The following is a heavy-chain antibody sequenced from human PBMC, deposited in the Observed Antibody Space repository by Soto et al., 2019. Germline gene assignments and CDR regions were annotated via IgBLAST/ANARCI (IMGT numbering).Heavy chain of an antibody. CDR2: INVDNGET. J-gene: IGHJ5*02. CDR3: ARWVSGGYWDWFDP. V-gene: IGHV1-18*04. Sequence: QVQLVQSGAEVKKPGASVKVSCKAAGYNFMRYGFTWVRQAPGQGLEWMGWINVDNGETKYPQKIQGRLAMTTDTATSTVYMELRSLTSDDTAVYYCARWVSGGYWDWFDPWGHGTLVTVAS. D-gene: IGHD1-26*01. CDR1: GYNFMRYG.